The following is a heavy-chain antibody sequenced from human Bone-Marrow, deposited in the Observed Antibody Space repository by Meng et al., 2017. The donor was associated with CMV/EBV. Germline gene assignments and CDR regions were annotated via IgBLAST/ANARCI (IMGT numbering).Heavy chain of an antibody. Sequence: SVKVSCKASGGTFSSYAISWVRQAPGQGLEWMGGIIPIFGTANYAQKFQERVTITRDMSTSTAYMELSSLRSEDTAVYYCAAEGPKYYDSSGYYLWGQGTLVTVSS. CDR1: GGTFSSYA. CDR2: IIPIFGTA. J-gene: IGHJ5*02. D-gene: IGHD3-22*01. V-gene: IGHV1-69*05. CDR3: AAEGPKYYDSSGYYL.